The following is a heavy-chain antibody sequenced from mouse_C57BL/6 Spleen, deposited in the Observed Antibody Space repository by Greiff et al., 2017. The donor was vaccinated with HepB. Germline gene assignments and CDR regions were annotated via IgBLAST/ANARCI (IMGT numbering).Heavy chain of an antibody. Sequence: VKLMESGAELARPGASVKMSCKASGYTFTSYTMHWVKQRPGQGLEWIGYINPSSGYTKYNQKFKDKATLTADKSSSTAYMQLSSLTSEDSAVYYCARLLRAMDYWGQGTSVTVSS. D-gene: IGHD2-1*01. J-gene: IGHJ4*01. CDR1: GYTFTSYT. CDR3: ARLLRAMDY. CDR2: INPSSGYT. V-gene: IGHV1-4*01.